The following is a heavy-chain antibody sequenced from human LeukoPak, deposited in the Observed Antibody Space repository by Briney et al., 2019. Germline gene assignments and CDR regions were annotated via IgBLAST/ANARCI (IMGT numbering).Heavy chain of an antibody. CDR1: DGSISSYY. CDR2: IYTSGSA. Sequence: SETLSLTCTVSDGSISSYYWSWIRQPAGKGLEWIGRIYTSGSASYNPSLKSRVTMSVDTSKNQFSLKLSSVTAADTAVYYCARDLVTVTKGFDIWGQGTMVSVSS. D-gene: IGHD4-17*01. CDR3: ARDLVTVTKGFDI. V-gene: IGHV4-4*07. J-gene: IGHJ3*02.